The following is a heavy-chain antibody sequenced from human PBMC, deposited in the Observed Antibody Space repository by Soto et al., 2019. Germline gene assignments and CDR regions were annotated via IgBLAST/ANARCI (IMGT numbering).Heavy chain of an antibody. D-gene: IGHD6-6*01. CDR2: IYYSGST. CDR1: GGSISSSSYY. Sequence: SSETLSLTCTVSGGSISSSSYYWGWIRQPPGKGLEWIGSIYYSGSTYYNPSLKSRVTISVDTSKNQFSLKLSSVTAADTAVYYCARRPIAARPGLDYWGQGTLVTVSS. CDR3: ARRPIAARPGLDY. V-gene: IGHV4-39*01. J-gene: IGHJ4*02.